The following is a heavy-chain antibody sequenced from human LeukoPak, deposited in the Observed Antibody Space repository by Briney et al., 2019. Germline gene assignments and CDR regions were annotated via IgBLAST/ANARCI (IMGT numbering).Heavy chain of an antibody. Sequence: PGGSLRLSCAVSGVTFTNYGMTWVRQAPGKGLEWVSAISASGGSTYYADSVKGRFTISRDDSKDTLYLQMNSLRAEDTAVYYCAKDQRQMAPRPLWSGDYWGQGTLVTVSS. CDR1: GVTFTNYG. CDR2: ISASGGST. V-gene: IGHV3-23*01. J-gene: IGHJ4*02. D-gene: IGHD5-24*01. CDR3: AKDQRQMAPRPLWSGDY.